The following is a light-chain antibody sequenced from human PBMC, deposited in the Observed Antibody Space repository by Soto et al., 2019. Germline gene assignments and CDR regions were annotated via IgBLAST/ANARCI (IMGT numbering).Light chain of an antibody. CDR2: DVS. CDR3: SSYTSKDTLV. CDR1: SSDVGGYDH. Sequence: QSVLTQPASVSGSPGQSITISCTGTSSDVGGYDHVSWYQQHPGKAPKLIIYDVSIRPSGVSNRFSGSKSGNTASLAVSGLQAEDEADYYCSSYTSKDTLVFGGGTKVTGL. J-gene: IGLJ3*02. V-gene: IGLV2-14*03.